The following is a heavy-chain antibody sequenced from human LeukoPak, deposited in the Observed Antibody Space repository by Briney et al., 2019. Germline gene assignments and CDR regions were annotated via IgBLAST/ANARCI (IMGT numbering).Heavy chain of an antibody. J-gene: IGHJ3*02. CDR1: GFTFSSYG. V-gene: IGHV3-33*01. Sequence: HPGGSLRLSCAASGFTFSSYGMHWVRQAPGKGLEWVAVIWYDGSNKYYADSVKGRFTISRDNSKNTLYLQMNGLRAEDTAVYYCASWGEMTAPRSDAFDIWGQGTMVTVSS. CDR2: IWYDGSNK. CDR3: ASWGEMTAPRSDAFDI. D-gene: IGHD3-16*01.